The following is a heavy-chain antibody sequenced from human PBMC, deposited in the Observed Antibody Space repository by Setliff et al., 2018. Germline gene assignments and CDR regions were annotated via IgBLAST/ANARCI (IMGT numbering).Heavy chain of an antibody. V-gene: IGHV1-18*01. CDR2: ISAYNGNT. D-gene: IGHD3-22*01. CDR1: GYTFTNYG. J-gene: IGHJ6*02. Sequence: SVKVSCKASGYTFTNYGLSWVRQTPGQGLEWMGWISAYNGNTNYAQKRQGRVTMTPDTSTSTAYMELRSLRSDDTAVYYCARNSDSSGYSKSHLGYYYYGMDVWGQGTTVTVSS. CDR3: ARNSDSSGYSKSHLGYYYYGMDV.